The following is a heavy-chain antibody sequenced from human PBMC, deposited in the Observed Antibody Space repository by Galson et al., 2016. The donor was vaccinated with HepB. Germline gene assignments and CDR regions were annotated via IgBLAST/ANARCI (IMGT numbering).Heavy chain of an antibody. CDR2: ISGYNGYT. Sequence: SVKVSCKASGYPFENFIITWLRQAPGQGLEWMGWISGYNGYTNYARRLQARVTMTADTSTNTTFMELRSLTSDDTAIYYCARAGQRVAPRDWYSDLWGRGTLVTVSS. CDR3: ARAGQRVAPRDWYSDL. J-gene: IGHJ2*01. V-gene: IGHV1-18*01. CDR1: GYPFENFI. D-gene: IGHD6-6*01.